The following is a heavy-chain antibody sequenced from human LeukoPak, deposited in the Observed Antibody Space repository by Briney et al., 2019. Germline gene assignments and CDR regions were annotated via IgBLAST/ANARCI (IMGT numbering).Heavy chain of an antibody. CDR2: INHSGST. D-gene: IGHD1-26*01. J-gene: IGHJ6*03. V-gene: IGHV4-34*01. CDR3: ARRGRELLRYYYYYMDV. CDR1: GGSFSGYY. Sequence: SETLSLTCAVYGGSFSGYYWSWIRQPPGKGLEWIGEINHSGSTNYNPSLKSRVTISVDTSKNQFSLKLSSVTAADTAVYYCARRGRELLRYYYYYMDVWGIGTTVTISS.